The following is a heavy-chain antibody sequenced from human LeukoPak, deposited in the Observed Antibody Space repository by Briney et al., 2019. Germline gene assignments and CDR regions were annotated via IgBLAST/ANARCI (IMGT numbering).Heavy chain of an antibody. Sequence: GGSLRLSCAASGFTFGDYDMHWVRQAPGKGLEWVSDINRNRSTKYYADSVKRRFTISRTNAKNSLYLLMNSLRADATALYYSAKEGGDYYGMDVWGQGTTVTASS. J-gene: IGHJ6*02. CDR2: INRNRSTK. D-gene: IGHD1-26*01. CDR3: AKEGGDYYGMDV. CDR1: GFTFGDYD. V-gene: IGHV3-9*01.